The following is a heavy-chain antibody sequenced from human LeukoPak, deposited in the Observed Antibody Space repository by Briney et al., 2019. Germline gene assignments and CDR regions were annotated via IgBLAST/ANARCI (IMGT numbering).Heavy chain of an antibody. Sequence: ASVKVSCKASGYTFTSYGISWVRQAPGQGLEWMGWISAYNGNTNYAQKLRGRVTMTTDTSTSIAYMELRSLRSDDTAVYYCARESFVVVPAAIPFDYWGQGTLVTVSS. CDR2: ISAYNGNT. V-gene: IGHV1-18*01. CDR1: GYTFTSYG. D-gene: IGHD2-2*01. CDR3: ARESFVVVPAAIPFDY. J-gene: IGHJ4*02.